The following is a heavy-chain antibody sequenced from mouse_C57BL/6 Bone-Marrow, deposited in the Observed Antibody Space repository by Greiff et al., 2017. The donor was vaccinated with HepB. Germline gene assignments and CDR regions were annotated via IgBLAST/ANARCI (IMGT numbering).Heavy chain of an antibody. Sequence: QVQLQQPGAELVRPGTSVKLSCKASGYTFTSYWMHWVKQRPGQGLEWIGVIDPSDSYTNYNQKFKGKATLTVYTSSSTAYMQLSSLTSEDSAVYYCAEGGYYGSSYVKWYFDVWGTGTTVTVSS. J-gene: IGHJ1*03. CDR3: AEGGYYGSSYVKWYFDV. D-gene: IGHD1-1*01. V-gene: IGHV1-59*01. CDR1: GYTFTSYW. CDR2: IDPSDSYT.